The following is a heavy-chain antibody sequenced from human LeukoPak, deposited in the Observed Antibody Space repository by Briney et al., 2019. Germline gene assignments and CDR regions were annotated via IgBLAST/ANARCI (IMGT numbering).Heavy chain of an antibody. J-gene: IGHJ6*02. CDR3: ARDPDRLVIFGKDV. Sequence: PGGSLRLSCAASGFSFSDFYMTWIRQAPGKGLDWVSYISNTGNRVDYADSVKGRFSISRDNAMKSVYLEMNNVRGEDTAVYYCARDPDRLVIFGKDVWGQGTTVTVSS. CDR2: ISNTGNRV. D-gene: IGHD2/OR15-2a*01. CDR1: GFSFSDFY. V-gene: IGHV3-11*04.